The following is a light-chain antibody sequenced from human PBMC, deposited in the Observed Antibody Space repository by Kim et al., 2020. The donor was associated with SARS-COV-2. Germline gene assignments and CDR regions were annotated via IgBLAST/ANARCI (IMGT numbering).Light chain of an antibody. V-gene: IGKV3-15*01. CDR1: QCCSTY. Sequence: VSPLESATHTCRASQCCSTYLSWFQPEPGQSPRRLMFGGSTRATGIPARFSGSGSWTDFTLTISSLQCEDFAVYYCLHYNNRLRGFGGGTKV. CDR2: GGS. J-gene: IGKJ4*01. CDR3: LHYNNRLRG.